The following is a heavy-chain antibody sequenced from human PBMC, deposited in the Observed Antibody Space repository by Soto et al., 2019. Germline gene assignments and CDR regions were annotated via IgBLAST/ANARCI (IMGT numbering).Heavy chain of an antibody. CDR1: GYTFTSYG. Sequence: ASVKVSCKASGYTFTSYGIHWGRQAPGQRLEWTGWINAGNGNTKYSEKFQGRVTITRDTSASTAYLELSSLRSEDTAVYYCARDPNDSSAYYNQYYYGMEVWGQGTTVTVSS. CDR2: INAGNGNT. J-gene: IGHJ6*02. CDR3: ARDPNDSSAYYNQYYYGMEV. V-gene: IGHV1-3*01. D-gene: IGHD3-22*01.